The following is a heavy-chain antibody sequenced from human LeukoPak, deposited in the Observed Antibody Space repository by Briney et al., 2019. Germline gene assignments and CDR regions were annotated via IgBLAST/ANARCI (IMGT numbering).Heavy chain of an antibody. CDR2: IYYSGST. Sequence: PSETLSLTCTVSGGSISSYYWIWIRQPPGKGLEWIGYIYYSGSTNYNPSLKSRVTISVDTSKNQFSLRLSSVTAADTAVYYCARVTGYMIEDYFDYWGQGTLVTVSS. CDR3: ARVTGYMIEDYFDY. D-gene: IGHD3-22*01. J-gene: IGHJ4*02. V-gene: IGHV4-59*01. CDR1: GGSISSYY.